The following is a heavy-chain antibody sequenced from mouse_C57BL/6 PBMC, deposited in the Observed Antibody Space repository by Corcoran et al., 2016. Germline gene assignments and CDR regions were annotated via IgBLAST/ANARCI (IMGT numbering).Heavy chain of an antibody. CDR1: GYTFTTYG. CDR3: ARAGGSSPYWYFDV. D-gene: IGHD1-1*01. Sequence: QIQLVQSGPELKKPGETVKISCKASGYTFTTYGMSWVKQAPGKGLKWMGWINTYSGVPTYADDFKGRFAFSLETSASTAYLQINNLKNEDTATYFCARAGGSSPYWYFDVGGTGTTVTVSS. CDR2: INTYSGVP. J-gene: IGHJ1*03. V-gene: IGHV9-3*01.